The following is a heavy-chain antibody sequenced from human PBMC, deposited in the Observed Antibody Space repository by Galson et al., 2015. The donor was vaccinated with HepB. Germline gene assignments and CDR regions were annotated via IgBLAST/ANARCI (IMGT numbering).Heavy chain of an antibody. Sequence: SLRLSCAASGFTLSRHWMTWVRQAPGKGLEWVANINPDGSQKEYVDSVKGRFTISRDNAKNSLYLQMNSLRAEDTAMYYCARDQRRFDFWGQETLVTVSS. CDR1: GFTLSRHW. V-gene: IGHV3-7*01. J-gene: IGHJ4*02. CDR3: ARDQRRFDF. CDR2: INPDGSQK.